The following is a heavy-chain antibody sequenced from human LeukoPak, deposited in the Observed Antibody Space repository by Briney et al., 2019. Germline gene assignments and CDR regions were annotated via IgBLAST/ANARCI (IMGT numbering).Heavy chain of an antibody. Sequence: GGSLRLSCEGSGFTFSNYWMGWVRQAPGEGLQWVANIKTDGSEKYYVDSVKGRFTISRDNAKNSLYLQMNSLRAEDTAVYYCATYSSLNRREFQYWGQGTLLTVSS. D-gene: IGHD3-22*01. J-gene: IGHJ1*01. V-gene: IGHV3-7*01. CDR3: ATYSSLNRREFQY. CDR1: GFTFSNYW. CDR2: IKTDGSEK.